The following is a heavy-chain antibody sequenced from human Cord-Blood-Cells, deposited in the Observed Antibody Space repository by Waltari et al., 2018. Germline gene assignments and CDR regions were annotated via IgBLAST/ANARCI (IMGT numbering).Heavy chain of an antibody. CDR2: IYYSGST. CDR1: GSSISSSSYY. Sequence: QLQLQESGPGLVKPSETLSLTCTVSGSSISSSSYYWDWIRQPPGKGLEWIGSIYYSGSTYYNPSLKSRVTISVDTSKNQFSLKLSSVTAADTAVYYCARSKLVWFDPWGQGTLVTVSS. V-gene: IGHV4-39*01. J-gene: IGHJ5*02. CDR3: ARSKLVWFDP. D-gene: IGHD6-6*01.